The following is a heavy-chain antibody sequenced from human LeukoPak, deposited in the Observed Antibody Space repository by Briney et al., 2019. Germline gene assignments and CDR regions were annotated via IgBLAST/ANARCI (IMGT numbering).Heavy chain of an antibody. CDR2: VYYSGST. V-gene: IGHV4-59*01. Sequence: GSLRLSCAASGFTFSIYAMSWVRQPPGKGLEWIGSVYYSGSTNYNPSLKIRVTISVDTSKNQFSLKLSSVTAADTAVYYCARVRQLVTDYWGQGTLVTVSS. CDR3: ARVRQLVTDY. J-gene: IGHJ4*02. D-gene: IGHD6-6*01. CDR1: GFTFSIYA.